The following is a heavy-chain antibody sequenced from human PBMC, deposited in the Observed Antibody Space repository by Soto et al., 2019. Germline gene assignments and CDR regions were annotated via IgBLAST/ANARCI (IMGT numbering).Heavy chain of an antibody. V-gene: IGHV3-23*01. D-gene: IGHD2-2*01. Sequence: PGGSLRLSCAASGFTFSSYAMSWVRQAPGKGLEWVSAISGSGGSTYYADSVKGRFTISRDNSKNTLYLQMNSLRAEDTAVYYCAKGRYQLLELYYYYMDVWGKGTTVTVSS. CDR2: ISGSGGST. CDR3: AKGRYQLLELYYYYMDV. CDR1: GFTFSSYA. J-gene: IGHJ6*03.